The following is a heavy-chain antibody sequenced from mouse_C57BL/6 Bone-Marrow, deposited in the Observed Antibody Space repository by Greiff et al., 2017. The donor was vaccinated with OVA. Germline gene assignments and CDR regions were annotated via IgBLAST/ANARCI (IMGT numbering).Heavy chain of an antibody. V-gene: IGHV14-2*01. CDR1: GFNIKDYY. Sequence: VQLQQSGAELVKPGASVKLSCTASGFNIKDYYMHWVKQRTEQGLEWIGRIDPEDGETTYAPTFQGKATITADTSSNTASLQLSSLPSEDTAVYNCAHRVRGDYYGDWGKSTTLTVAS. D-gene: IGHD2-1*01. CDR3: AHRVRGDYYGD. J-gene: IGHJ2*01. CDR2: IDPEDGET.